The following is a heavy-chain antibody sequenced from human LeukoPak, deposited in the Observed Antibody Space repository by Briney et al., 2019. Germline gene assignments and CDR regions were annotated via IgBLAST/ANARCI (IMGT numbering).Heavy chain of an antibody. V-gene: IGHV4-59*02. Sequence: PSETLSLTCVVSGGSVSGYYWGWIRQPPGRGLEWIGYVYYSGSTNYNPSFKSRITISVDTSRNQFSLQLSSVTAADTAVYYCARIHRYCSGGACYVLDNWGQGTLVTVSS. CDR1: GGSVSGYY. D-gene: IGHD2-15*01. J-gene: IGHJ4*02. CDR2: VYYSGST. CDR3: ARIHRYCSGGACYVLDN.